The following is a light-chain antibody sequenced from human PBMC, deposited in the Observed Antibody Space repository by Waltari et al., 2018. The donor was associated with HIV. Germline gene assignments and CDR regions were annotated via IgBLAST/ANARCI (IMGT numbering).Light chain of an antibody. Sequence: SYELTQPPSVSVSPGQTASITSSGDKLGDKYACWYQQKPGQSPVLVIYQDSKRPSGIPERFSGSNSGNTATLTISGPQTLDEADYYCQAWDSSTVVFGGGTKLTVL. CDR1: KLGDKY. CDR2: QDS. J-gene: IGLJ2*01. V-gene: IGLV3-1*01. CDR3: QAWDSSTVV.